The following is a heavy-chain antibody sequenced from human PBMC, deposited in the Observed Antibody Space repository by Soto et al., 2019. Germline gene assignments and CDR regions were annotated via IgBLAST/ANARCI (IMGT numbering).Heavy chain of an antibody. V-gene: IGHV4-34*01. CDR1: GGSLSGYY. Sequence: PSETLSLTCAVYGGSLSGYYWSWIRQPPGAGLDWIGEIYQSGGTSYNPSLQSRLTISVDRAKNQFSLQLSSVTAADTAVYYCARQPIPARRQLLHYYYGMHVWGQGTTVTVPS. CDR3: ARQPIPARRQLLHYYYGMHV. J-gene: IGHJ6*02. CDR2: IYQSGGT. D-gene: IGHD2-2*01.